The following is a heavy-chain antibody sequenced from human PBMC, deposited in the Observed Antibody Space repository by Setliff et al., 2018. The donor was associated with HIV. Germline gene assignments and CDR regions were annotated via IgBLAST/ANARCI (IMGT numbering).Heavy chain of an antibody. J-gene: IGHJ2*01. D-gene: IGHD6-6*01. Sequence: SETLSLTCTVSGGSISTYHWSWIRQPPGKGLEWIAYVYNSGSTNYNPSLKSRLNILVDTSKNQFSLNLISVTSADTAVYYCARSLARDYWYFSHWGRGSLVTVSS. CDR3: ARSLARDYWYFSH. CDR2: VYNSGST. V-gene: IGHV4-59*01. CDR1: GGSISTYH.